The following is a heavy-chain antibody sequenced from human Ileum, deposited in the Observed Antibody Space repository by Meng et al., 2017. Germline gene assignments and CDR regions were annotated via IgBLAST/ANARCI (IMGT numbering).Heavy chain of an antibody. CDR2: IFYTGAT. Sequence: QVQLQESGPGLVKPSQTLSLTCTVSGGSINSGSYYWNGIRQVPEKGLEWIGCIFYTGATYSNPSLKSRVTVSLDTSKSQFSLKLSSVTAADTAIYYCVSERRRSYFFDYWGQGTLVTVSS. CDR3: VSERRRSYFFDY. V-gene: IGHV4-30-4*08. J-gene: IGHJ4*02. CDR1: GGSINSGSYY.